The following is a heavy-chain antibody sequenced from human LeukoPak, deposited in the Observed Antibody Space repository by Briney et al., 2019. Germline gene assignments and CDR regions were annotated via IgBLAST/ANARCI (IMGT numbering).Heavy chain of an antibody. CDR2: IYYSGST. CDR1: GGSISSYY. J-gene: IGHJ4*02. Sequence: SETLSLTCTVSGGSISSYYWSWIRQPPGKGLEWIGYIYYSGSTNYNPSLKSRVTISVGTSKNQFSLKLSSVTAADTAVYYCARGRDFWSGYQTRYRPFDYWGQGTLVTVSS. CDR3: ARGRDFWSGYQTRYRPFDY. D-gene: IGHD3-3*01. V-gene: IGHV4-59*12.